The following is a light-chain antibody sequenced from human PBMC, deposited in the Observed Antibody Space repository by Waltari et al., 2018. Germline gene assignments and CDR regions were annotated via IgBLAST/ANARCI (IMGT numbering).Light chain of an antibody. Sequence: NPRTQSPYSVSASVGNTVIITFRASQGISNGLVWYQHKPGKAPKVLIYSTSSLQSGVPSRFSGSGYGTDFTLTISSLQPEDFATYYCQQAYSFPLTFGGGTKVEIK. CDR2: STS. CDR3: QQAYSFPLT. CDR1: QGISNG. V-gene: IGKV1-12*01. J-gene: IGKJ4*01.